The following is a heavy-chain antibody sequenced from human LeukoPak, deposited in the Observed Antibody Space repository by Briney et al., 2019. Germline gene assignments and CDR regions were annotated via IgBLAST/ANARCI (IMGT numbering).Heavy chain of an antibody. D-gene: IGHD3-10*01. CDR1: GGSISNYF. CDR3: AGYDSGSFDF. Sequence: PSETLSLTCTASGGSISNYFWSWIRQPPGKGLEWIGYIYYSGSTKYNPSLKSRVTISVDTSKNQFSLKLSSVTAGDTAVYYCAGYDSGSFDFWGQGTLVTVSS. CDR2: IYYSGST. J-gene: IGHJ4*02. V-gene: IGHV4-59*01.